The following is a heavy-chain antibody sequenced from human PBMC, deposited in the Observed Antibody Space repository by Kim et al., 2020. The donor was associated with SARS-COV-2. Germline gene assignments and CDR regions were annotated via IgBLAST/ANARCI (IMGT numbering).Heavy chain of an antibody. J-gene: IGHJ6*02. CDR2: IGTACDS. V-gene: IGHV3-13*01. CDR1: GFTFSSYD. Sequence: GGSLRLSCAASGFTFSSYDMHWVRQGTGKGLEWVSSIGTACDSYYAGSVKGRFTISRENAKTSLYLQVSSLRAGDTAVYFCARGGDILTGWARGMDVWGQGTTVTVSS. D-gene: IGHD3-9*01. CDR3: ARGGDILTGWARGMDV.